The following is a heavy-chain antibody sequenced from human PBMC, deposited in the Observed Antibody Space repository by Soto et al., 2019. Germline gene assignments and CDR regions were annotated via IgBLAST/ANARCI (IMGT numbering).Heavy chain of an antibody. D-gene: IGHD2-21*02. CDR1: GFTFSNAW. Sequence: LRLSCAASGFTFSNAWMSWVRQAPGKGLEWVGRIKSKTDGGTTDYAAPVKGRFTISRDDSKNTLYLQMNSLKTEDTAVYYCTTDLGDFDPLDVWGQGTTVTVSS. J-gene: IGHJ6*02. CDR2: IKSKTDGGTT. V-gene: IGHV3-15*01. CDR3: TTDLGDFDPLDV.